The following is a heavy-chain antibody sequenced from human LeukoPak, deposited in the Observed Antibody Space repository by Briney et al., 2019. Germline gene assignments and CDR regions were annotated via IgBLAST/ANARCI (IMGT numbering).Heavy chain of an antibody. Sequence: PGESLRISCKGSGYIFTDYWINWVRQMPGKGLEWMGRIDPSDSYTNYSPSFQGHVTISVDTSIATAYLQWSSLRAADTAMYYCVRQGTHIAAAGIDYWGQGTLVIVSS. V-gene: IGHV5-10-1*01. CDR2: IDPSDSYT. J-gene: IGHJ4*02. CDR1: GYIFTDYW. D-gene: IGHD6-13*01. CDR3: VRQGTHIAAAGIDY.